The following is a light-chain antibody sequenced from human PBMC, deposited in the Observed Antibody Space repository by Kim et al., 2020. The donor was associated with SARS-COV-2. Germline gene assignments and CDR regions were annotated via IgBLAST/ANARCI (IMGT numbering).Light chain of an antibody. CDR3: QQYNNRPPVT. J-gene: IGKJ1*01. CDR2: GAT. Sequence: EIVMTQSPATLSVSPGERATLSCRATQSVGTNLAWYQQKPGQAPRLLIYGATTRATGVPARFSGSGSGTEFTLTISSLQSEDFAVYHCQQYNNRPPVTFGQGTKVDIK. V-gene: IGKV3-15*01. CDR1: QSVGTN.